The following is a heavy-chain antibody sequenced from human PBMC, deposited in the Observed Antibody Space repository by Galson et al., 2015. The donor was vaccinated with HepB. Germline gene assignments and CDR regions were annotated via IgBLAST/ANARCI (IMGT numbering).Heavy chain of an antibody. Sequence: SLRLSCAASGFTFSSYSMNWVRQAPGKGLEWVSYISSSSSTIYYADSVKGRFTISRDNAKNSLYLQMNSLRAEDTAVYYCARDRMVRGVIRSWFDPWGQGTLVTVSS. V-gene: IGHV3-48*01. CDR1: GFTFSSYS. CDR2: ISSSSSTI. D-gene: IGHD3-10*01. CDR3: ARDRMVRGVIRSWFDP. J-gene: IGHJ5*02.